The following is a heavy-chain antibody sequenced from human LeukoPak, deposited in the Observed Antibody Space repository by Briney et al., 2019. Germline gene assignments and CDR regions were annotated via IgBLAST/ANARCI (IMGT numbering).Heavy chain of an antibody. CDR3: ARDRNTMIVVSWGAFDI. Sequence: ASVKVSCKASGYTFTSYYMHWVRQTPGQGLEWMGIINPSGGSTSYAQKFQGRVTMTRDTSTSTVYMELSSLGSEDTAVYYCARDRNTMIVVSWGAFDIWGQGTMVTVSS. J-gene: IGHJ3*02. CDR2: INPSGGST. CDR1: GYTFTSYY. V-gene: IGHV1-46*01. D-gene: IGHD3-22*01.